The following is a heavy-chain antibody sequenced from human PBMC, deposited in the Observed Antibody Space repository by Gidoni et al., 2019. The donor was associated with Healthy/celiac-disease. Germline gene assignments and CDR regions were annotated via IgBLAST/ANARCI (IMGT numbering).Heavy chain of an antibody. CDR1: GFPFSNAG. Sequence: EVQLVESGGGLVKPGGSLRLSCAASGFPFSNAGMSWVRQAPGKGLEWVGRIKRKTDGGKTDYAAPVKGRLTIARDDSKNTLYLQMNSLKTEDTAVYYCTTEACTSCLGFDPWGQGTLVTVSS. CDR2: IKRKTDGGKT. J-gene: IGHJ5*02. V-gene: IGHV3-15*01. CDR3: TTEACTSCLGFDP. D-gene: IGHD2-2*01.